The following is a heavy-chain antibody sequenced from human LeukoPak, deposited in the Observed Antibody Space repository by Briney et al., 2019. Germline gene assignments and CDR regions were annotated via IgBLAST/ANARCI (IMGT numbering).Heavy chain of an antibody. D-gene: IGHD5-24*01. J-gene: IGHJ4*02. CDR3: ARDKGRDGYTAFDY. CDR2: INPNSGGT. Sequence: ASVKVSCKASGYTFTGYYMHWVRQAPGQGLEWMGWINPNSGGTNYAQKFQGWVTMTRDTSISTAYMELSRLRSDDTAVYYCARDKGRDGYTAFDYWGQGTLVTVSS. V-gene: IGHV1-2*04. CDR1: GYTFTGYY.